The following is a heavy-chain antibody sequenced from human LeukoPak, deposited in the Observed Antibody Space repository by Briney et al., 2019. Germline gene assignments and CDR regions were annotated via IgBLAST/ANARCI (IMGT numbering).Heavy chain of an antibody. CDR3: ARVVAREITMIVVANDY. Sequence: GGPLRLSCAASGFTFSDYYMSWIRQAPGKGLEWVSYISSSGSTIYYADSVKGRFTISRDSSKNTLYLQMNSLRAEDTAVYYCARVVAREITMIVVANDYWGQGTLVTVSS. J-gene: IGHJ4*02. D-gene: IGHD3-22*01. V-gene: IGHV3-11*01. CDR1: GFTFSDYY. CDR2: ISSSGSTI.